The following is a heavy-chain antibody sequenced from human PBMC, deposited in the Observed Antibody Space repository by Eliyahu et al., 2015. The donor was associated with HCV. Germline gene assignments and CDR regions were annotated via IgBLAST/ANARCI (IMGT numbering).Heavy chain of an antibody. Sequence: GKGLEWVGFIRSKAYGGTTEYAASVKGRFTISRDDSKSIAYLQMNSLKTEDTAVYYCTSSYDFWSGYYRGVDAFDIWGQGTMVTVSS. D-gene: IGHD3-3*01. CDR2: IRSKAYGGTT. CDR3: TSSYDFWSGYYRGVDAFDI. V-gene: IGHV3-49*02. J-gene: IGHJ3*02.